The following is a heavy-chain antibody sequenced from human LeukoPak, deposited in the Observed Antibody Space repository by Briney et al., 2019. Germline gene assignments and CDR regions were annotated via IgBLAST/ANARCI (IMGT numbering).Heavy chain of an antibody. D-gene: IGHD3-3*01. Sequence: GASVKVSCKASGGTFSSYAISWVRQAPGQGLEWVGGIIPIFGTANYAQKFQGRVTITADESTSTAYMELSRLRSDDTAVYYCASGLYDFWSGYYTDWGQGTLVTVSS. CDR2: IIPIFGTA. V-gene: IGHV1-69*13. J-gene: IGHJ4*02. CDR3: ASGLYDFWSGYYTD. CDR1: GGTFSSYA.